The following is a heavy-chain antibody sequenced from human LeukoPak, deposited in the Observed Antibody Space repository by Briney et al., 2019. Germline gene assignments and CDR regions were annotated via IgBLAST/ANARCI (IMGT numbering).Heavy chain of an antibody. J-gene: IGHJ4*02. Sequence: SSVKVSCKASGGTFSSYAISWVRQAPGQGLEWMGVIIPIFGTANYAQKFQGRVTITADESTSTAYMELSSLRSEDTAVYYCARVFRPYTAMDPFDYCGQGTLVTVSS. D-gene: IGHD5-18*01. V-gene: IGHV1-69*01. CDR2: IIPIFGTA. CDR3: ARVFRPYTAMDPFDY. CDR1: GGTFSSYA.